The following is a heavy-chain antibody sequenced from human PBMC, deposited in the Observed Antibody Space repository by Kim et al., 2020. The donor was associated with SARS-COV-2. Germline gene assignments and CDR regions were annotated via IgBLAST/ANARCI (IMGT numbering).Heavy chain of an antibody. D-gene: IGHD6-19*01. CDR2: IYYSGST. CDR1: GGSISSGGYY. J-gene: IGHJ6*02. CDR3: ARDRGAVAGGHYYGMDV. V-gene: IGHV4-31*03. Sequence: SETLSLTCTVSGGSISSGGYYWSWIRQHPGKGLEWIGYIYYSGSTYYNPSLKSRVTISVDTSKSQFSLKLSSVTAADTAVYYCARDRGAVAGGHYYGMDVWGQGTTVTVSS.